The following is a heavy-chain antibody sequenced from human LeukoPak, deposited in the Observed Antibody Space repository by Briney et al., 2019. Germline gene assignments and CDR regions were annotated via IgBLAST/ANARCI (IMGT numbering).Heavy chain of an antibody. CDR1: GFTFSSYW. J-gene: IGHJ6*02. CDR3: ARDHYSNYYYYGMDV. D-gene: IGHD4-11*01. CDR2: IKQDGSEK. Sequence: GGSLRLSCAASGFTFSSYWMSWVRQAPGKGLEWVANIKQDGSEKYYVDSVKGRFTISRDNAKNSLYLQTNSLRAEDTAVYYCARDHYSNYYYYGMDVWGQGTTVTVSS. V-gene: IGHV3-7*01.